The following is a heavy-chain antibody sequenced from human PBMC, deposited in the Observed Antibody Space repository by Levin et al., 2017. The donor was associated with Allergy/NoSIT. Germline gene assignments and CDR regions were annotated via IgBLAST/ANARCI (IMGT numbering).Heavy chain of an antibody. V-gene: IGHV4-59*01. CDR3: ARDRGYHH. CDR1: GGSISSYY. Sequence: SCTVSGGSISSYYWSWIRQPPGKGLEWIGYIYYSGSTNYNPSLKSRVTISVDTSKNQFSLKLSSVTAADTAVYYCARDRGYHHWSQGTLVTVSS. CDR2: IYYSGST. J-gene: IGHJ5*02. D-gene: IGHD6-13*01.